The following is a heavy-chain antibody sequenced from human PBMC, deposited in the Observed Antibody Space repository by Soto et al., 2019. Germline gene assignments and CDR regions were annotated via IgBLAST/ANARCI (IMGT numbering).Heavy chain of an antibody. CDR2: ISGSGGGT. Sequence: GGSLRLSCAASGFTFSTYAMSWVRQAPGKGLEWVSGISGSGGGTYYADSVKGRFTISRDNSKNTVYLQMNSLRGEDTAVYYCAKPNREGYSTDFFNHWGQGTLVTVS. V-gene: IGHV3-23*01. CDR3: AKPNREGYSTDFFNH. D-gene: IGHD4-4*01. J-gene: IGHJ4*02. CDR1: GFTFSTYA.